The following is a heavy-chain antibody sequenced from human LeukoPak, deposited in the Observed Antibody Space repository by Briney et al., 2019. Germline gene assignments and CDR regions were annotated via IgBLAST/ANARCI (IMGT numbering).Heavy chain of an antibody. CDR1: GFTFSSYW. Sequence: GGSLRLSCAASGFTFSSYWMSWVRQAPGKGLEWVANIKQDGSEKYYVDSVKGRFTISRDNAKNSLYLQMNSLRAEDTAVYYCARVSGRGITMVRGVIFFDYWGQGTLVTVSS. CDR3: ARVSGRGITMVRGVIFFDY. J-gene: IGHJ4*02. D-gene: IGHD3-10*01. CDR2: IKQDGSEK. V-gene: IGHV3-7*03.